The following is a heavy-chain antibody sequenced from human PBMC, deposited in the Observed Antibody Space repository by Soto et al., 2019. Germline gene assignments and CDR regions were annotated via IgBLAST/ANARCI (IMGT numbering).Heavy chain of an antibody. CDR3: ARDLWSGPLYYYYMDV. Sequence: QVQLVQSGAEVKKPGASVKVSCKASGYTFTSYAMHWVRQAPGQRLEWMGWINAGNGNTKYSQKFQGRVTITRDTSASTAYMELSSLRSEDTAVYYCARDLWSGPLYYYYMDVRGKGTTVTVSS. D-gene: IGHD3-3*01. CDR2: INAGNGNT. CDR1: GYTFTSYA. V-gene: IGHV1-3*01. J-gene: IGHJ6*03.